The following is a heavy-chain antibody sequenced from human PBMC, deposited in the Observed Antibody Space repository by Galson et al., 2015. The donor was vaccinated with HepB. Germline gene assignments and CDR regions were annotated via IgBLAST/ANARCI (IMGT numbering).Heavy chain of an antibody. D-gene: IGHD1-1*01. CDR1: GDSVSSNSAA. CDR2: TYYRSKWYN. V-gene: IGHV6-1*01. J-gene: IGHJ4*02. CDR3: ARDSATGTISPYYFDY. Sequence: CAISGDSVSSNSAAWNWIRQSPSRGLEWLGRTYYRSKWYNDYAVSVKSRITINPDTSKNQFSLQLNSVTPEDTAVYYCARDSATGTISPYYFDYWSQGTLVTVSS.